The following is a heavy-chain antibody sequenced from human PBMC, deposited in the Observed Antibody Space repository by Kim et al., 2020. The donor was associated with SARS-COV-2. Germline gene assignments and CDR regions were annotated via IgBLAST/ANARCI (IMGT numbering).Heavy chain of an antibody. CDR2: IRISSIYT. CDR3: AREARRRGRDKESADAFDI. CDR1: GFPLSSYS. V-gene: IGHV3-21*01. J-gene: IGHJ3*02. D-gene: IGHD1-26*01. Sequence: SLRLSCAASGFPLSSYSMNWVRQAPGKGLEWVAGIRISSIYTVYADSLKGRFTISRDNARDSLYLQMNSLRADDTAVYYCAREARRRGRDKESADAFDIWGQGTLLIVSS.